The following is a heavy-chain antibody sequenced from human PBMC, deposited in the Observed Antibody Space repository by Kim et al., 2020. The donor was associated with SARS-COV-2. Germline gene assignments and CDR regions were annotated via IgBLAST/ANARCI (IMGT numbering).Heavy chain of an antibody. D-gene: IGHD6-13*01. J-gene: IGHJ4*02. CDR2: T. Sequence: TEYAPSVKGRLTNSRDDSNSIAYLQMNRLKTEDTAVYYCTRVYSSSWYGYWGQGTLVTVSS. V-gene: IGHV3-49*02. CDR3: TRVYSSSWYGY.